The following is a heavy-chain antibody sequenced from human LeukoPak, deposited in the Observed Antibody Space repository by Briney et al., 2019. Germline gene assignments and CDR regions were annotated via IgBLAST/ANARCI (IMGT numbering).Heavy chain of an antibody. CDR2: MNPNSGNT. V-gene: IGHV1-8*01. J-gene: IGHJ4*02. CDR3: ARGYCSSITCYDGY. Sequence: ASVKVSCKASGYTFTSYDINWVRQATGQGLEWMGWMNPNSGNTDYAQKFQGRVTMTRNTSISTAYMELSSLRSEDTAVYYCARGYCSSITCYDGYWGQGTLVTVSS. D-gene: IGHD2-2*01. CDR1: GYTFTSYD.